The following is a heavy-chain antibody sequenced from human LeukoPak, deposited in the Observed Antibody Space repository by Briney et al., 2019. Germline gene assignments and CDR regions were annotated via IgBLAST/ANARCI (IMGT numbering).Heavy chain of an antibody. CDR3: ARCTRFTDSFDY. CDR1: GFTFNDYV. CDR2: ITWNSDSL. D-gene: IGHD5-24*01. J-gene: IGHJ4*02. V-gene: IGHV3-9*01. Sequence: QPGGSLRLSCAASGFTFNDYVMHWVRQAPGKGLEWVSGITWNSDSLGYADSVKGRFTISRDNAKNSLYLQMNSLRGEDTAVYYCARCTRFTDSFDYWGQGVLVTVSS.